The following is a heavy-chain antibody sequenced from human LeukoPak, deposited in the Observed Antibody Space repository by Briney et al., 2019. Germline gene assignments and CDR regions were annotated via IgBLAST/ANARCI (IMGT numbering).Heavy chain of an antibody. V-gene: IGHV4-34*01. CDR1: GGSFSDYY. CDR2: INQSGST. D-gene: IGHD1-26*01. Sequence: KPSETLSLTCDVNGGSFSDYYWTWIRQSPEKGLEWIGEINQSGSTHYNPSLKSRVTLSVDTSKNQFSLKLSSVTAADTAVYYCARMGADYSWYFDYWGRGILVTVSS. CDR3: ARMGADYSWYFDY. J-gene: IGHJ4*02.